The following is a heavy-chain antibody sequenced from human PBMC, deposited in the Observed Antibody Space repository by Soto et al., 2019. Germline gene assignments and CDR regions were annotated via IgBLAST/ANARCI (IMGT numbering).Heavy chain of an antibody. CDR1: GDSVYSNSAA. CDR3: ASDNDGYDPSTYYYYGMDV. CDR2: TYYRSKWYN. V-gene: IGHV6-1*01. J-gene: IGHJ6*02. D-gene: IGHD5-12*01. Sequence: SQTLSLTCAIPGDSVYSNSAAWNWIRQSPSRGLEWLGRTYYRSKWYNDYAVSVKGRITINPDTSKNQFSLQLNSVTPEDTAVYYCASDNDGYDPSTYYYYGMDVWGQGTTVTVSS.